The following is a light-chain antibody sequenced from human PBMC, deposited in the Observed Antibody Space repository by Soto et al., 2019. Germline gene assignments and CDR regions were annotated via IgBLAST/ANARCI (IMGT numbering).Light chain of an antibody. CDR2: ATS. J-gene: IGKJ4*01. CDR3: QHYNNWPLT. CDR1: QSVSSN. Sequence: EIVMTQSPATPSVSPGERASLSCRASQSVSSNLAWYQQKPGQTPRLLIYATSTRATGIPARFSGSGSGTEFTLTISSLQSEEFAVYYCQHYNNWPLTFGGGTKVEIK. V-gene: IGKV3-15*01.